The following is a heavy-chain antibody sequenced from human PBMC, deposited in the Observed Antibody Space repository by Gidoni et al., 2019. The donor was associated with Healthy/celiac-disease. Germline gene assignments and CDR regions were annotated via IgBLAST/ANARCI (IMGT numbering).Heavy chain of an antibody. D-gene: IGHD3-10*01. V-gene: IGHV4-39*01. CDR2: IYYSGST. CDR3: ARHGPSSGVRGVSFDY. CDR1: GGTISSSSYY. J-gene: IGHJ4*02. Sequence: QLQLQESGPGLAKPSETLSPPCTVSGGTISSSSYYWGWIRQPPGKGLEWIGSIYYSGSTYYNPSLKSRVTISVDTSKNQFSLKLSSVTAADTAVYYCARHGPSSGVRGVSFDYWGQGTLVTVSS.